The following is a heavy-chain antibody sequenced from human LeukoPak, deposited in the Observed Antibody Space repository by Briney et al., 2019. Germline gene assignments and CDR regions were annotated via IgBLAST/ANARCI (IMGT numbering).Heavy chain of an antibody. V-gene: IGHV3-30*18. CDR1: GFTFSTYG. J-gene: IGHJ4*02. CDR3: AKDLQYYYDSSGYYVDY. CDR2: ISYDGSNK. D-gene: IGHD3-22*01. Sequence: GGSLRLSCATSGFTFSTYGMHWVRQAPGKGLEWVAVISYDGSNKYYADSVKGRFTISRDNSKNTLYLQMNSLRAEDTAVYYCAKDLQYYYDSSGYYVDYWGQGTLVTVSS.